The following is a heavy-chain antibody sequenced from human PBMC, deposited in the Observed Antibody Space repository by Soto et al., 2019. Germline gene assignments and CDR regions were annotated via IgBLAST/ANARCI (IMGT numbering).Heavy chain of an antibody. V-gene: IGHV3-21*01. J-gene: IGHJ3*02. CDR3: AREGNLVVAAGAFDI. CDR2: ISSSSSYI. Sequence: PGGSLRLSCAASGFTFSSYSMNWVRQAPGKGLEWVSSISSSSSYIYYADSVKGRFTISRDNAKNSLYLQMNSLRAEDTAVYYCAREGNLVVAAGAFDIWAQGTMVTVSS. CDR1: GFTFSSYS. D-gene: IGHD2-15*01.